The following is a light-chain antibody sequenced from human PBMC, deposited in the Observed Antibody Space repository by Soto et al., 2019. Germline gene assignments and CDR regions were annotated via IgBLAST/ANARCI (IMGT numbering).Light chain of an antibody. CDR2: EGS. CDR3: YSYAGSNTFEV. Sequence: QSALTQPASVSGSPGQSITISCTGTSSDVGSYNLVSWYQQHPGKAPKLMIYEGSKRPSGVSNRFSGPKSGNTASLTISGLQAEDEADYYCYSYAGSNTFEVFGGGTKVTVL. V-gene: IGLV2-23*03. CDR1: SSDVGSYNL. J-gene: IGLJ2*01.